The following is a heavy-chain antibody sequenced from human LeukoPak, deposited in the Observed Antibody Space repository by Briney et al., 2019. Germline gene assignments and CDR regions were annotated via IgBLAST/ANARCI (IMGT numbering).Heavy chain of an antibody. Sequence: RSGGSLRLSCAASGFTFDDYGMSWVRQAPGKGLEWVSGINWNGGSTGYADSVKGRFTISRDNAKNSLYLQMNSLRAEDTALYYCAIDYIHRDGYNYWGQGTLVTVSS. CDR1: GFTFDDYG. V-gene: IGHV3-20*04. D-gene: IGHD5-24*01. CDR3: AIDYIHRDGYNY. CDR2: INWNGGST. J-gene: IGHJ4*02.